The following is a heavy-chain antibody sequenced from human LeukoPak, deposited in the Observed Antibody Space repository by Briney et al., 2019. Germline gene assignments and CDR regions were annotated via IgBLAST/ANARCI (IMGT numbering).Heavy chain of an antibody. D-gene: IGHD3-22*01. V-gene: IGHV1-2*02. CDR1: GYTFTGYY. J-gene: IGHJ4*02. Sequence: ASVKVFCQASGYTFTGYYLHWVRQALGHGLDWMGWINPNSGGTNYAQKFQGRATMTSDTSISTAYMELSRLRSDVTAVDYCASAHYYDSSGYYHVGYWGQGTLVTVSS. CDR2: INPNSGGT. CDR3: ASAHYYDSSGYYHVGY.